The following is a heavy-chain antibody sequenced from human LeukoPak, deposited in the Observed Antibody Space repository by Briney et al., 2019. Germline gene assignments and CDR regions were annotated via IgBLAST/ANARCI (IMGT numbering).Heavy chain of an antibody. CDR3: ARHSSGWYGVYFQH. J-gene: IGHJ1*01. CDR2: IYYSGST. V-gene: IGHV4-39*01. D-gene: IGHD6-19*01. Sequence: SETLSLTCTVSGGSISSSSYSWAWIRQPPGKGLEWIGSIYYSGSTYYNPSLKSRVTISVDTSKNQFSLKLSSVTAADTAVYYCARHSSGWYGVYFQHWGQGTLVTVSS. CDR1: GGSISSSSYS.